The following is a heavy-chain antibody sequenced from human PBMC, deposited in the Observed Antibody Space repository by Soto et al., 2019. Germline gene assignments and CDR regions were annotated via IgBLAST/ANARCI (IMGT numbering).Heavy chain of an antibody. Sequence: SETLSLTCTVSGGSISSEGYSWSWFRPLPGKGLEWIGDIYYSGTTYHNPSLSSRLTISGDASKNQFSLKLSSVTDADTARYYCARGRGYSYGPYYFDSWGQGTLVTVSS. CDR2: IYYSGTT. D-gene: IGHD5-18*01. V-gene: IGHV4-31*03. J-gene: IGHJ4*02. CDR3: ARGRGYSYGPYYFDS. CDR1: GGSISSEGYS.